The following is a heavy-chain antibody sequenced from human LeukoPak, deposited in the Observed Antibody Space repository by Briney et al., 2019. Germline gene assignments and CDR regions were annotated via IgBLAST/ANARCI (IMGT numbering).Heavy chain of an antibody. CDR3: TRGGRDTSAEYFQH. V-gene: IGHV1-69*04. CDR1: GDTFSNRG. D-gene: IGHD5-18*01. J-gene: IGHJ1*01. Sequence: ASVKVSCKVSGDTFSNRGISWVRQAPGQGLEWMGRIIPMAGLAKYAQKFQGKVTLIADKSTNTAYLELSNVTSEDTAVYFCTRGGRDTSAEYFQHWGQGTLVTVSS. CDR2: IIPMAGLA.